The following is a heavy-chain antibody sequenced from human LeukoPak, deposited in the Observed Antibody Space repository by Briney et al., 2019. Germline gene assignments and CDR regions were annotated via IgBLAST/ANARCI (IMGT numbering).Heavy chain of an antibody. CDR1: GYSFTSYW. J-gene: IGHJ5*02. CDR2: VYPGDSDT. CDR3: ARRPAAEGPGYWFDP. D-gene: IGHD6-13*01. V-gene: IGHV5-51*01. Sequence: GESLKISCKDSGYSFTSYWIGWVRQMPGKGLEWMGIVYPGDSDTRYSPSFQGQVTISADKSISTAYLQWSSLKASDTAMYYCARRPAAEGPGYWFDPWGQGTLVTVSS.